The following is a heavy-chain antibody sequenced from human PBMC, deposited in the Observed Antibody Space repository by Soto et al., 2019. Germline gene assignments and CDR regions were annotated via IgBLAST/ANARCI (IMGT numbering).Heavy chain of an antibody. V-gene: IGHV4-61*01. Sequence: QVQLQESGPGLVKPSETLSLTCTVSGGSVSSGSYYWSWIRQPPGKGLEWIGYIYYSGSTNYNPRLGSRVTRSVDTSKSQCSLTRSSVTAADTAVYSCARIPSDILTGYGYYGMDVWGQGTTVTVSS. J-gene: IGHJ6*02. CDR3: ARIPSDILTGYGYYGMDV. D-gene: IGHD3-9*01. CDR1: GGSVSSGSYY. CDR2: IYYSGST.